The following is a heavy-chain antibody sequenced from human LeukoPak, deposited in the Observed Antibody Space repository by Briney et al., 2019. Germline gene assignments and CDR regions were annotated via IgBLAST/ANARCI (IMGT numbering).Heavy chain of an antibody. Sequence: SETLSLTCTVSGGSISSSSYYWGWIRQPPGKGLEWIGSIYYSGSTYYNPSLKSRVTISVDTSKNQFSLKLSSVTAADTAVYYCARVSRSSGWLNWFDPWGQGTLVTVSS. D-gene: IGHD6-19*01. V-gene: IGHV4-39*07. CDR3: ARVSRSSGWLNWFDP. J-gene: IGHJ5*02. CDR2: IYYSGST. CDR1: GGSISSSSYY.